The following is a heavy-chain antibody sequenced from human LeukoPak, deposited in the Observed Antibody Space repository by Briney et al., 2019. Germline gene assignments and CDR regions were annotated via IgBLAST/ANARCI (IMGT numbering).Heavy chain of an antibody. D-gene: IGHD3-10*01. V-gene: IGHV3-48*03. CDR3: ARVWFGELYFDY. J-gene: IGHJ4*02. CDR2: ISSSGSTI. Sequence: HPGGSLRLSCAASGFTFSSYEMNWVRQAPGKGLEWVSYISSSGSTIYYADSVKGRFTISRDNAKNSLYLQMNSLRAEDTAVYYCARVWFGELYFDYWGQGTLVTVSS. CDR1: GFTFSSYE.